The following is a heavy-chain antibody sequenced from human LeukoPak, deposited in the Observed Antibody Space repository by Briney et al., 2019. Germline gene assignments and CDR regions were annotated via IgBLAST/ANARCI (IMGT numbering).Heavy chain of an antibody. J-gene: IGHJ6*03. CDR1: GFTFDDYG. CDR3: ARDRGSVKGLYCSSTSCHRHMDV. CDR2: INWNGGST. Sequence: GGSLRLSCAASGFTFDDYGMSWVRQAPGKGLEWVSGINWNGGSTGYADSVKGRFTISRDIAKNSLYLQMNSLRAEDTALYYCARDRGSVKGLYCSSTSCHRHMDVWGKGTTVTVSS. D-gene: IGHD2-2*01. V-gene: IGHV3-20*04.